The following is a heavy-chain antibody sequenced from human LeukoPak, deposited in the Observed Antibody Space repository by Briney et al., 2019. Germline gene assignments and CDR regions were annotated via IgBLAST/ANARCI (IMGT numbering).Heavy chain of an antibody. J-gene: IGHJ4*02. Sequence: TGGSLRLSCAASGFSFRDYNVNWVRQPPGKGLEWVSYISRDSNIIYYADSVKGRFTISRDNAKNSVSLQMNSLRAEDTAVYYCARAYDTNTYGYVYWGQGTLVTVSS. CDR1: GFSFRDYN. V-gene: IGHV3-48*01. CDR3: ARAYDTNTYGYVY. D-gene: IGHD5-18*01. CDR2: ISRDSNII.